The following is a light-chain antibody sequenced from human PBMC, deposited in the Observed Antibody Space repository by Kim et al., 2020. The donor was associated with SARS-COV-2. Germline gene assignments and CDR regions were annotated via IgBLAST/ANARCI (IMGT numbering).Light chain of an antibody. CDR3: QQFDNLSLT. CDR1: RDMANN. J-gene: IGKJ4*01. V-gene: IGKV1-33*01. Sequence: ASVGDRVTITCRESRDMANNLNWYQQKPGKAPKVLIYDASNVQTGVPSRFSGTGSGTDFSFIITSLQPEDVATYYCQQFDNLSLTFGGGTKLEIK. CDR2: DAS.